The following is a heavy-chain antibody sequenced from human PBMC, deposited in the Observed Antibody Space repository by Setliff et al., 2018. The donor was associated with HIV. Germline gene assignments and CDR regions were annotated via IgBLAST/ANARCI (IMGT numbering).Heavy chain of an antibody. J-gene: IGHJ5*02. CDR3: ARPRRVRSRAWYWFDI. CDR1: GFAFSGHQ. D-gene: IGHD6-19*01. CDR2: ISSSSTYI. V-gene: IGHV3-21*01. Sequence: AGGSLRLSCAASGFAFSGHQMSWVRQAPGKGLEWVSSISSSSTYIYYADSVRGRFTISRDNAKNSLYLQMNSLRAEDTAVYYCARPRRVRSRAWYWFDIWGQGTLVTVSS.